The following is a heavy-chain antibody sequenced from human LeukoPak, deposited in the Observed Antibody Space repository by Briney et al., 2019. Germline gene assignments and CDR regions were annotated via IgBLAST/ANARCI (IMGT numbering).Heavy chain of an antibody. J-gene: IGHJ6*03. Sequence: GSLRLSCAASGFTFSSYGMHWVRQAPGKGLEWVAYIQYDGSNQQYANSVKGRFSISRDSSKNILYLQMNSLRAEDTAVYYCAKDRCSNGIGCYYYYMDVWGKGTAVTISS. V-gene: IGHV3-30*02. CDR2: IQYDGSNQ. D-gene: IGHD2-8*01. CDR3: AKDRCSNGIGCYYYYMDV. CDR1: GFTFSSYG.